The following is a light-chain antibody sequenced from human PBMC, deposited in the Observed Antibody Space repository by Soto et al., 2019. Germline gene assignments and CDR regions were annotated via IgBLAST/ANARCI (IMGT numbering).Light chain of an antibody. CDR3: QQYNNWPTIT. V-gene: IGKV3-15*01. CDR2: GAS. Sequence: EIVMTHSPTTLSVSPGGRANLSCRASQSVSSKLASYHQIPGQTPRLLIYGASTRATGIPARFSGSGSATEFTLPISSLQPPDFAVYYCQQYNNWPTITFGQGTRLEIK. CDR1: QSVSSK. J-gene: IGKJ5*01.